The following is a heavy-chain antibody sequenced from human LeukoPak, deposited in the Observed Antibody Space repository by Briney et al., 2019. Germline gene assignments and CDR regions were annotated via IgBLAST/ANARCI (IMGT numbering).Heavy chain of an antibody. CDR3: ARDYCSSTSCLFDY. Sequence: ASVKVSCKASGYTFTGYHMHWVRQAPGQGLEWMGRINPNSGDTNYAQNFQGRVTMTRDTSISTAYMELSRLRSDDTAVYYCARDYCSSTSCLFDYWGQGTLVTVSS. J-gene: IGHJ4*02. CDR1: GYTFTGYH. D-gene: IGHD2-2*01. V-gene: IGHV1-2*06. CDR2: INPNSGDT.